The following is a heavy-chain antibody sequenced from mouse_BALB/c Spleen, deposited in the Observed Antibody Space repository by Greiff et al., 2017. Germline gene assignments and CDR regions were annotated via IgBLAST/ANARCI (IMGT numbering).Heavy chain of an antibody. V-gene: IGHV14-3*02. J-gene: IGHJ4*01. CDR3: ARNYGNYDAMDY. Sequence: EVKLQESGAELVKPGASVKLSCTASGFNIKDTYMHWVKQRPEQGLEWIGRIDPANGNTKYDPKFQGKATITADTSSNTAYLQLSSLTSEDTAVYYCARNYGNYDAMDYWGQGTSVTVSS. CDR1: GFNIKDTY. D-gene: IGHD2-1*01. CDR2: IDPANGNT.